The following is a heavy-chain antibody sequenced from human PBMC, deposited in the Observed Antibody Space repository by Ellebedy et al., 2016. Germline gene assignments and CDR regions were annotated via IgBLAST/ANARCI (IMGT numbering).Heavy chain of an antibody. Sequence: GESLKISCAASGFTFNNYAIHWVRQAPGKGLEWVAVISYVGSNKYYADSVKGRFTISRDNSRNTLYLQMNSLRAGDTAVYYCARGLGMAAISAVGYWGQGTLVTVSS. CDR3: ARGLGMAAISAVGY. CDR1: GFTFNNYA. CDR2: ISYVGSNK. V-gene: IGHV3-30-3*01. J-gene: IGHJ4*02. D-gene: IGHD5-24*01.